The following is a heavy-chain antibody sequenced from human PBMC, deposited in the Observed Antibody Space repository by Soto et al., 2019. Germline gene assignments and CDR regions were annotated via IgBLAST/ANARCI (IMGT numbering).Heavy chain of an antibody. Sequence: ASVKVSCKASGYTFTSYGISWVRQAPGQGLEWMGWISAYNGNTNYAQKFQGRVTMTRNTSISTAYMELSSLRSEDRAVYYCARGELKYYYYGMDVWGQGTTVTVSS. V-gene: IGHV1-18*01. CDR1: GYTFTSYG. J-gene: IGHJ6*02. CDR3: ARGELKYYYYGMDV. D-gene: IGHD1-26*01. CDR2: ISAYNGNT.